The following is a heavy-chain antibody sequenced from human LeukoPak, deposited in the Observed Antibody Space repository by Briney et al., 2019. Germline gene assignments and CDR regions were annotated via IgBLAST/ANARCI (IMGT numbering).Heavy chain of an antibody. CDR1: GASISGYY. D-gene: IGHD4-17*01. J-gene: IGHJ4*02. Sequence: SETLSLTCTVSGASISGYYWTWIRQPPGKGLGWIGHIDYTGSTNYNSSLESRVTISVDTSKTQFSLKLRYVTAADTAVYYCARTASAVTTAIDYWGQGTLVTVSS. CDR2: IDYTGST. CDR3: ARTASAVTTAIDY. V-gene: IGHV4-59*01.